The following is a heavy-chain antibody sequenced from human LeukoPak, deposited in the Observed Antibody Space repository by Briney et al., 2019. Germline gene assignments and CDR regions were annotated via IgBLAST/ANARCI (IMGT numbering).Heavy chain of an antibody. J-gene: IGHJ3*02. Sequence: ASVKVSCKASGYTFTGYYMHWVRQAPGQGLEWMGWINPNSGGTNYAQKFQGRVTMTRDTSISTAYMELSRLTSDDTAVYYCARVRNYDFWSGYSPDAFDIWGQGTMATVSS. D-gene: IGHD3-3*01. CDR2: INPNSGGT. CDR3: ARVRNYDFWSGYSPDAFDI. CDR1: GYTFTGYY. V-gene: IGHV1-2*02.